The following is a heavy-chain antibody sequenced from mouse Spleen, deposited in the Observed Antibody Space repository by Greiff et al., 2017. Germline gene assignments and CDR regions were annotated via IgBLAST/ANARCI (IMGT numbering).Heavy chain of an antibody. CDR2: INPNNGGT. D-gene: IGHD2-1*01. Sequence: EVQLQQSGPELVKPGASVKISCKASGYTFTDYYMNWVKQSHGKSLEWIGDINPNNGGTSYNQKFKGKATLTVDKSSSTAYMELRSLTSEDSAVYYCARSYYYGNDWFAYWGQGTLVTVSA. V-gene: IGHV1-26*01. CDR1: GYTFTDYY. CDR3: ARSYYYGNDWFAY. J-gene: IGHJ3*01.